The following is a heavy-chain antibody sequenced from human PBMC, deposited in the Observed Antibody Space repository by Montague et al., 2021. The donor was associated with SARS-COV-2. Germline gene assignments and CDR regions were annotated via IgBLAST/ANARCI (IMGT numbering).Heavy chain of an antibody. CDR1: GDSVSRGSSY. Sequence: SETLSLTCTVSGDSVSRGSSYWSWIRQPPGKGLDWIGYIYYTGSRKYNSSPKSRLTISVDTSKNQFSLKLSSVTAADTAVYYCARHARGEGYTSWFDSWGQGTLVTVSS. J-gene: IGHJ5*01. CDR2: IYYTGSR. CDR3: ARHARGEGYTSWFDS. D-gene: IGHD5-24*01. V-gene: IGHV4-61*01.